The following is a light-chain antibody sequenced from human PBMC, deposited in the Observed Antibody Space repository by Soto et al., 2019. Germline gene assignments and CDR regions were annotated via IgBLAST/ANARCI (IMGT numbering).Light chain of an antibody. Sequence: EIVLTQSPGTLSLFPGETATLSCRAIQTIGRNYLAWYQQKPGQAPRLLIFGTSSRATGIPDRFSGSGSGTDFTLSISGLEPEDFAVYYCQQYASSPLLTFGGGTKVDIK. CDR2: GTS. J-gene: IGKJ4*01. CDR3: QQYASSPLLT. CDR1: QTIGRNY. V-gene: IGKV3-20*01.